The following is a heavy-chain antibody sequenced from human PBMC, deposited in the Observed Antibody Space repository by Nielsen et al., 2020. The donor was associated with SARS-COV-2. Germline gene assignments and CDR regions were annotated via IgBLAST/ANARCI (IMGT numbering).Heavy chain of an antibody. CDR3: ARVPLGIAGTTDYYYGMDV. Sequence: SETLSLTCTVSGDSFSSYYWSWIRPPPGKGLEWIGYIFSRGGTNYNPSLKSRVTISIDTSKNRFSLKLSSVTAADRAVYYCARVPLGIAGTTDYYYGMDVWGQGTTVTVSS. CDR1: GDSFSSYY. V-gene: IGHV4-59*13. CDR2: IFSRGGT. D-gene: IGHD1-20*01. J-gene: IGHJ6*02.